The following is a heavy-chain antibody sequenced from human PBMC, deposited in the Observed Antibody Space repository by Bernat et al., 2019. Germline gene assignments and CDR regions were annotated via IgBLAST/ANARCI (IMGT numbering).Heavy chain of an antibody. CDR1: GFTFSSYG. Sequence: QVQLVESGGGVVQPGRSLRLSCAASGFTFSSYGMHWVRQAPGKGLEWVAVISYDGSNKYYADSVKGRFTISRDNSKNTLYLQMNSRRAEDTAVYYCAKWSVAFDIWGQGTMVTVSS. D-gene: IGHD3-3*01. CDR3: AKWSVAFDI. CDR2: ISYDGSNK. V-gene: IGHV3-30*18. J-gene: IGHJ3*02.